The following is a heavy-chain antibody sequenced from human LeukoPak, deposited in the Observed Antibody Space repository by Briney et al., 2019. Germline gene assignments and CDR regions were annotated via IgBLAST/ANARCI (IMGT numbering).Heavy chain of an antibody. CDR2: ISGSGGST. J-gene: IGHJ6*02. Sequence: GGSLRLSCAASGFTFSSYAMSWVRQAPGKGLEWVSAISGSGGSTYYADSVKGRFTISSDNAKNTLYLRMNSLRVEDTAVYYCARDIAYCGGDCYGKVWGQGTTVTVSS. D-gene: IGHD2-21*02. CDR1: GFTFSSYA. CDR3: ARDIAYCGGDCYGKV. V-gene: IGHV3-23*01.